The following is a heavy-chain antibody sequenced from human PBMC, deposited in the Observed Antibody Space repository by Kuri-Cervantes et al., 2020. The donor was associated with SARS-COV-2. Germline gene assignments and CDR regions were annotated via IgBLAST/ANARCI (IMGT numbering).Heavy chain of an antibody. J-gene: IGHJ6*03. CDR3: ARRGYSYGYYYYYYMDV. V-gene: IGHV3-7*01. CDR2: IKQDGSEK. D-gene: IGHD5-18*01. Sequence: GESLKISCAASGFTFSSYSMNWVRQAPGKGLEWVANIKQDGSEKYYVDSVKGRFTISRGNAKNSLYLQMNSLRAEDTAVYYCARRGYSYGYYYYYYMDVWGKGTTVTVSS. CDR1: GFTFSSYS.